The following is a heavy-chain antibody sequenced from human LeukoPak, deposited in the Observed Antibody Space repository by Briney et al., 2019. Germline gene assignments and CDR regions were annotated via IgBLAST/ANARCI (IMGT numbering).Heavy chain of an antibody. CDR2: ISSSSSYI. Sequence: GGSLRLSCAASGFTFSSYSMNWVRQAPWKGLEWVSSISSSSSYIYYADSVKGRFTISRDNAKNSLYLQMNSLRAEDTAVYYCAKDSGWYLRIVGATRPDYWGQGTLVTVSS. J-gene: IGHJ4*02. V-gene: IGHV3-21*01. D-gene: IGHD1-26*01. CDR1: GFTFSSYS. CDR3: AKDSGWYLRIVGATRPDY.